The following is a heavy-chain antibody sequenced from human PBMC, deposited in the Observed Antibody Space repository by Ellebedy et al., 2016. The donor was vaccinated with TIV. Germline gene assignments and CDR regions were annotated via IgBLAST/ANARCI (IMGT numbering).Heavy chain of an antibody. V-gene: IGHV1-2*02. J-gene: IGHJ4*02. CDR1: GYTFTGYY. CDR2: INPKNGGT. Sequence: AASVKVSCKASGYTFTGYYIHWVRQAPGQGLEWMGWINPKNGGTTYAQKFQGRVTMTRDTYISTAYMEQSWLRSDDTAVYYCARDGACGGDCYGDNYWGQGSLVTVSS. D-gene: IGHD2-21*02. CDR3: ARDGACGGDCYGDNY.